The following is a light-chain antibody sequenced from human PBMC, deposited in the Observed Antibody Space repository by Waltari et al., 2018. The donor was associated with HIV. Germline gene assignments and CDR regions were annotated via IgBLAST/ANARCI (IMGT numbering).Light chain of an antibody. CDR2: KDS. J-gene: IGLJ2*01. Sequence: SYELTQPPSVSVSPGQTARITCSGDALPKQYAYWYQQRPGQAPVLVMSKDSERPSGIPERFSGSSSGTTVTVTISGVQAEDEADYYCQSADSSGTWVFGGGTKLTVL. CDR3: QSADSSGTWV. V-gene: IGLV3-25*03. CDR1: ALPKQY.